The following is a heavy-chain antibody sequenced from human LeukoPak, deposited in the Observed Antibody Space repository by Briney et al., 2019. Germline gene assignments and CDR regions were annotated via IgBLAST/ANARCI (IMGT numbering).Heavy chain of an antibody. V-gene: IGHV4-61*02. J-gene: IGHJ4*02. CDR2: IYTSGST. CDR1: GGSISSGSYY. CDR3: ARQGIAVAG. Sequence: KASETLSLTCTVSGGSISSGSYYWIWIRQPAGKGLEWIVRIYTSGSTNYKRSGKSRYTKKVERTKNAFSLKLSSVTAADTAVYYCARQGIAVAGWGQGTLVTVSS. D-gene: IGHD6-19*01.